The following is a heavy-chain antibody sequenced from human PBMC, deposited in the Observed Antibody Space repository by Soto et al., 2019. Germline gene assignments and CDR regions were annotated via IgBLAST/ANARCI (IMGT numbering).Heavy chain of an antibody. D-gene: IGHD3-10*01. CDR2: IMPTVDSA. Sequence: QVQLVQSGAEVKTPGSSVKVSCKASGGTLSDYAISWVRQAPGQGLEWMGGIMPTVDSANYAQNFQGRLTISADESTSTANLELSSLRSDDTDVYYCAVAAVREIMAQESSGMAFWGQGTTVIVSS. V-gene: IGHV1-69*01. CDR3: AVAAVREIMAQESSGMAF. CDR1: GGTLSDYA. J-gene: IGHJ6*02.